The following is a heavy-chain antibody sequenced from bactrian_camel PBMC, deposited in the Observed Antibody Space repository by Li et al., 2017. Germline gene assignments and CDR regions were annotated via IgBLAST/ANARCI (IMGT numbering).Heavy chain of an antibody. V-gene: IGHV3S1*01. D-gene: IGHD1*01. J-gene: IGHJ4*01. CDR2: QRDAAT. CDR3: ASKVGMCGPNWSKLRFDS. Sequence: HVQLVESGGDSVQAGGSLTLSCVASEYTRDYCMGWSRQAPGKEPEGVAAQRDAATYYADSVKGRFSISRDIASRTLYLQMSNLKPEDTALYYCASKVGMCGPNWSKLRFDSRGPGTQVTVS. CDR1: EYTRDYC.